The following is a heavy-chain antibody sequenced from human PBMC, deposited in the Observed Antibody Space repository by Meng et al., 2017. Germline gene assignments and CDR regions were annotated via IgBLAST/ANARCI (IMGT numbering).Heavy chain of an antibody. D-gene: IGHD6-19*01. V-gene: IGHV1-3*01. CDR2: INAGNSDT. CDR1: GYTFTTYA. J-gene: IGHJ4*02. Sequence: QGQLVQSGVEGKKPWASVKVSCKASGYTFTTYAIHWVRQAPGQRLEWMGWINAGNSDTKYSQKLQGRVTITRDTSASTVYMEVSSLRSEDTGVYYCARAIAVSGTGRFDYWGQGTLVTVSS. CDR3: ARAIAVSGTGRFDY.